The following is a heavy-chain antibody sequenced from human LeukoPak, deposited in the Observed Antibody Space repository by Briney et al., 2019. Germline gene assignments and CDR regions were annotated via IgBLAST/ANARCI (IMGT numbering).Heavy chain of an antibody. D-gene: IGHD1-1*01. V-gene: IGHV1-2*02. J-gene: IGHJ5*02. Sequence: ASVKVSCKASGYTFTGYYMHWVRQAPGQGLEWMGWINPNSGGTNYAQKFQGRVTMTRDTSISTAYMELSRLRSDDTAVYYCARDLWNGGANWFDPWGQGTLVTVSS. CDR3: ARDLWNGGANWFDP. CDR2: INPNSGGT. CDR1: GYTFTGYY.